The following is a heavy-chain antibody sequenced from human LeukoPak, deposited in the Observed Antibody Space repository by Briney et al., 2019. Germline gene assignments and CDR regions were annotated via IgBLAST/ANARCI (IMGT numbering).Heavy chain of an antibody. CDR1: GGSFSGYY. CDR2: INHSGST. D-gene: IGHD6-13*01. Sequence: SETLSLTCAVYGGSFSGYYWSWIRQPPGKGLEWIGEINHSGSTNYNPSLKSRVTISVDTSKNQFSLKLSSVTASDTAVYYCARVDSSSWYGLRLDWFDPWGQGTLVTVSS. V-gene: IGHV4-34*01. J-gene: IGHJ5*02. CDR3: ARVDSSSWYGLRLDWFDP.